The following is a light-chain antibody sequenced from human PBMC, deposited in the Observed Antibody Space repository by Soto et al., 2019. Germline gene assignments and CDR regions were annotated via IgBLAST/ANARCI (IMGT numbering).Light chain of an antibody. V-gene: IGKV1-5*03. Sequence: DLQMTQSPSTLSASVGDRVTITCRASQTINSWLAWYQQKPGKAPKLLMYKASTLESGVPSRFSGSGSGTEFTLTISSLQPDDFATYYCQQYNAYPLTFGGGTKVEI. CDR2: KAS. CDR3: QQYNAYPLT. J-gene: IGKJ4*01. CDR1: QTINSW.